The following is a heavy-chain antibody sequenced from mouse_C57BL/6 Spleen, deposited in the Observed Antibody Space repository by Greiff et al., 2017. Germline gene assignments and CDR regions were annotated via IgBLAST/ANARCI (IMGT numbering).Heavy chain of an antibody. J-gene: IGHJ4*01. CDR1: GFTFSSYG. CDR2: ISSGGSYT. V-gene: IGHV5-6*01. Sequence: EVHLVESGGDLVKPGGSLKLSCAASGFTFSSYGMSWVRQTPDKRLEWVATISSGGSYTYYPDSVKGRFTITIDKAKNTLYLQMSSLKSDDTAMAYCARTTVDDYAMDYWGQGTSVTVSS. D-gene: IGHD1-1*01. CDR3: ARTTVDDYAMDY.